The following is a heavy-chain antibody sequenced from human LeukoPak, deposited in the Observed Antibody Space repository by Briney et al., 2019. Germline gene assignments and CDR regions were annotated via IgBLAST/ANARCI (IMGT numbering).Heavy chain of an antibody. CDR2: SYYNGIT. V-gene: IGHV4-59*01. CDR1: GAFFSRYY. Sequence: SETLSLTCTVSGAFFSRYYYNWIRQTPGKGLEWIGYSYYNGITKYNSSLGNRITMSLDASGRFSLRLSSVTAADTAMYYCARFYYDDTGVSYYFDSWSQGIPVTVSS. CDR3: ARFYYDDTGVSYYFDS. D-gene: IGHD3-22*01. J-gene: IGHJ4*02.